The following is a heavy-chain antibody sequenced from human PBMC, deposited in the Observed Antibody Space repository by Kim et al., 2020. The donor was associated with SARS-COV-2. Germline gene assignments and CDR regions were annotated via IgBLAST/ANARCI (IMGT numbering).Heavy chain of an antibody. CDR3: AKVSGITMVRGVDLFDY. D-gene: IGHD3-10*01. V-gene: IGHV3-23*01. Sequence: VKARFTISRDNSKNTLYLQMNSLRAEDTAVYYCAKVSGITMVRGVDLFDYWGQGTLVTVSS. J-gene: IGHJ4*02.